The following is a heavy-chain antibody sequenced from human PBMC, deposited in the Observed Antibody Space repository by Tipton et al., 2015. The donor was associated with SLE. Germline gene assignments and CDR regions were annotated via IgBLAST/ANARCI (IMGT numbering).Heavy chain of an antibody. V-gene: IGHV4-39*07. CDR3: ARLREATGLFSKRGWLDS. Sequence: TLSLTCAVYGGSISSSSSYYWAWIRQPPGKGVEWIGEIDRRGNTKYNPSLNSRVVISIDTSRNQFSLKLKSVTAADTAIYYCARLREATGLFSKRGWLDSWDQGDMVTVSS. D-gene: IGHD5-12*01. CDR1: GGSISSSSSYY. CDR2: IDRRGNT. J-gene: IGHJ5*01.